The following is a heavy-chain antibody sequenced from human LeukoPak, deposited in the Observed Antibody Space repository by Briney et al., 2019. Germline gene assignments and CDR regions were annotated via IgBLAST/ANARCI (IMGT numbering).Heavy chain of an antibody. CDR1: GGSFTAYY. CDR3: ARVYGSGYDFRGAFDI. Sequence: PSETLSLTCAVYGGSFTAYYWTWIRQAPGKGLEWIGEMNHSGSTHSNPSLKSRVTISVDTSKNQFSLKVSSVTAADTAVYYCARVYGSGYDFRGAFDIWGQGTMVTVSS. D-gene: IGHD5-12*01. J-gene: IGHJ3*02. V-gene: IGHV4-34*01. CDR2: MNHSGST.